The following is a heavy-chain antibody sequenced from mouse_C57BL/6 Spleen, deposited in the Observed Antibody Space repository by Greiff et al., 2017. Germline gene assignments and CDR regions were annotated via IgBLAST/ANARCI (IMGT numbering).Heavy chain of an antibody. Sequence: VQLQQSGPELVKPGASVKISCKASGYTFTDYYINWVKQRPGQGLEWIGCINPGSGNSTYNEKFKGKATLTVDTSSSTADIQRRSLTAEDSEVYSCARSMMVTTGFAYWGQGTLVTVSA. CDR1: GYTFTDYY. V-gene: IGHV1-84*01. CDR3: ARSMMVTTGFAY. D-gene: IGHD2-3*01. J-gene: IGHJ3*01. CDR2: INPGSGNS.